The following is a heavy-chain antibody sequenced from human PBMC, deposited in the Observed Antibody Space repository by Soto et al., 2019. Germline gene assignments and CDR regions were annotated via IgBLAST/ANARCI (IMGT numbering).Heavy chain of an antibody. Sequence: QVQLEQSGTEVKKPGSSVKVSCKASGGTFSTSTFTWVRQAPGQGLEWMGRIIPIFGTGDYAPKFQGRVLITADKSTSTVYMELSGLKAADTAVFFCVRDAPIGSVFSGYDAIDSWGQGTLVTVSS. V-gene: IGHV1-69*08. CDR2: IIPIFGTG. J-gene: IGHJ4*02. CDR3: VRDAPIGSVFSGYDAIDS. CDR1: GGTFSTST. D-gene: IGHD5-12*01.